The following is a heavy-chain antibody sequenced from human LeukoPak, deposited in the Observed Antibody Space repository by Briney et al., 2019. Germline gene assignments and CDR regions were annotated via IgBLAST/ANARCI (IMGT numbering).Heavy chain of an antibody. J-gene: IGHJ4*02. Sequence: SETLSLTCTVSGYSISSGYYWGWIRQPPGKGLEWIGSIYHSGSTYYNPSLNSRVTISVDTSKNQFSLKLSSVTAADTAVYYCARDPTNEYGTSVGGFDYWGQGTLVTVSS. V-gene: IGHV4-38-2*02. CDR1: GYSISSGYY. CDR3: ARDPTNEYGTSVGGFDY. D-gene: IGHD3-16*01. CDR2: IYHSGST.